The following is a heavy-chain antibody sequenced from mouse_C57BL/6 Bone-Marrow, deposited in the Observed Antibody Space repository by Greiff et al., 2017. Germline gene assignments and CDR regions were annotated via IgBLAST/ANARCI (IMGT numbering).Heavy chain of an antibody. V-gene: IGHV5-6*01. CDR1: GFTFSSYG. Sequence: EVQRVESGGDLVKPGGSLKLSCAASGFTFSSYGMSWVRQTPDKRLEWVATISSGGSYTYYPDSVKGRFTISRDNAKNTLYLQMSSLKSEDTAMYYCSRDDGNYEFAYWGQGTLVTVSA. CDR2: ISSGGSYT. J-gene: IGHJ3*01. D-gene: IGHD2-3*01. CDR3: SRDDGNYEFAY.